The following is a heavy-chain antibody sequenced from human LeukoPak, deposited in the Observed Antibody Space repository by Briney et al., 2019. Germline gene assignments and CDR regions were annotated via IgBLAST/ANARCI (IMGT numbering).Heavy chain of an antibody. D-gene: IGHD6-13*01. J-gene: IGHJ4*02. CDR2: ISRSSSTI. V-gene: IGHV3-48*04. CDR1: GFTFSSYS. Sequence: GGSLRLSCAASGFTFSSYSMNWVRQAPGKGLEWVSYISRSSSTIYYADSVKGRFTISRDNAKNSLYLQMNSLRAEDTAVYYCARDAPYSSRDFDYWGQGTLVTVSS. CDR3: ARDAPYSSRDFDY.